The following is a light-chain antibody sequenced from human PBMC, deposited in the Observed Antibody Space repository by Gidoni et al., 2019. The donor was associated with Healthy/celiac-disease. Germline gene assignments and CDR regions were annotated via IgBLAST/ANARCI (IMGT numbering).Light chain of an antibody. CDR2: DAS. Sequence: DIQMTQSPSSLSASVGDRVTITCQASQDISNYLDWYQQKPGKAPKLLIYDASNWATGVPSRFSGSGSGTDFTFTISSLQPEDIAAYYCQQYDNLSLTFGGGTKVEIK. J-gene: IGKJ4*01. V-gene: IGKV1-33*01. CDR3: QQYDNLSLT. CDR1: QDISNY.